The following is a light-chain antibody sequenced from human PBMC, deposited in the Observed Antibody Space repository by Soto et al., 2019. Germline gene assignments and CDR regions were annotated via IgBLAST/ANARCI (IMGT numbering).Light chain of an antibody. CDR3: QQYNTWPRT. CDR1: QGLTTK. Sequence: EIVMTQSPATLSVSPGEGATLSCRASQGLTTKLAWYQQKPGQAPRLLIYGASTRATGIPARFSGSGPGTEFTLTISSLQSEDFAVYYCQQYNTWPRTLGQGTKV. J-gene: IGKJ1*01. V-gene: IGKV3-15*01. CDR2: GAS.